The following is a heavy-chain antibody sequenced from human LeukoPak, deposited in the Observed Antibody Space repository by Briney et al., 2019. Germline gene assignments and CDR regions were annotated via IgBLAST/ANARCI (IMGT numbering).Heavy chain of an antibody. CDR3: ARARVMRFSGYDYGGTPAGY. Sequence: ASVKVSCKASGYTFTSYYMHWVRQAPGQGLEWMGIINPSGGSTSYAQKFQGRVTMTRDTSTSTVYMELSSLRSEDTAVYYCARARVMRFSGYDYGGTPAGYWGQGTLVTVSS. D-gene: IGHD5-12*01. CDR2: INPSGGST. V-gene: IGHV1-46*01. J-gene: IGHJ4*02. CDR1: GYTFTSYY.